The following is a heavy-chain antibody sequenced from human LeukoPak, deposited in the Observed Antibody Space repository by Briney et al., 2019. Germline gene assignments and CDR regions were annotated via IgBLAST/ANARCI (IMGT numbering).Heavy chain of an antibody. J-gene: IGHJ4*02. Sequence: GGSLRLSCAASGFTFSSYWMHWVRQAPGKGLVWVSRINSDGSSTSYADSVKGRFTISRDNAKNSLFLQMNSLRAEDTAVYYCARDRVLWSDSSGYYSPGYWGQGTLVTVSS. CDR3: ARDRVLWSDSSGYYSPGY. V-gene: IGHV3-74*01. CDR2: INSDGSST. CDR1: GFTFSSYW. D-gene: IGHD3-22*01.